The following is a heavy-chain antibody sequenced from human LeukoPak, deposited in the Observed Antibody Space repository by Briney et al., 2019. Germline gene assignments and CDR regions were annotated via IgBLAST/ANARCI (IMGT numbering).Heavy chain of an antibody. J-gene: IGHJ4*02. CDR3: ARYPGGYVPFDY. CDR1: GGTFSSYA. Sequence: GASVKVSCKASGGTFSSYAISWVRQAPGQGLEWMGRIIPILGIANYAQKFQGRVTITADKSTSTAYMELSSLRSEDTAVFYCARYPGGYVPFDYWGQGTLVTVSS. D-gene: IGHD5-12*01. V-gene: IGHV1-69*04. CDR2: IIPILGIA.